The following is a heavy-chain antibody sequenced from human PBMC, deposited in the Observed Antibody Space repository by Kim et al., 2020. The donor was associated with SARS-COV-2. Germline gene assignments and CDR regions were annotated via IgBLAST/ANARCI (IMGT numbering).Heavy chain of an antibody. CDR3: ARDRSFGSTLYYYFDY. Sequence: GRSLRLSCAASGFTFIRYAINWVRQAPGKGLEWVSYISSSSGKIDYADSVKGRFTISRDNAKNSVYLQMNSLRDEDTAVYYCARDRSFGSTLYYYFDYWGQGALVTVSS. CDR2: ISSSSGKI. CDR1: GFTFIRYA. V-gene: IGHV3-48*02. J-gene: IGHJ4*02. D-gene: IGHD6-13*01.